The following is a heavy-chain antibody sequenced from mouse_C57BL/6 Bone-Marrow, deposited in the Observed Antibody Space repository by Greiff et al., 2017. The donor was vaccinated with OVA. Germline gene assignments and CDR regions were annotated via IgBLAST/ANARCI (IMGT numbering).Heavy chain of an antibody. D-gene: IGHD1-1*02. J-gene: IGHJ1*03. Sequence: VKLQESGPGLVQPSQSLSITCTVSGFSLTSYGVHWVRQSPGKGLEWLGVIWSGGSTDYNAAFISRLSISKDNSKSQVFFKMNSLQADDTAIYYCARNRGGGYYWYFDVWGTGTTVTVSS. CDR2: IWSGGST. CDR1: GFSLTSYG. V-gene: IGHV2-2*01. CDR3: ARNRGGGYYWYFDV.